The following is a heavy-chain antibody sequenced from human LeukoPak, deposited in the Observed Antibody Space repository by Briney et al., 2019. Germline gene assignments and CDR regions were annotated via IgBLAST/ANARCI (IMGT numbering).Heavy chain of an antibody. D-gene: IGHD6-13*01. CDR1: GSTFSSSS. CDR3: ARVRSSSWFDY. Sequence: PGGSLRLSCSASGSTFSSSSMHWVRRAPGKGLVWVSRISSDGTSTNYADSVKGRFIISRDNAKNTLYLQMNSLRAEDTAVYFCARVRSSSWFDYWGQGTLVTVSS. V-gene: IGHV3-74*01. CDR2: ISSDGTST. J-gene: IGHJ4*02.